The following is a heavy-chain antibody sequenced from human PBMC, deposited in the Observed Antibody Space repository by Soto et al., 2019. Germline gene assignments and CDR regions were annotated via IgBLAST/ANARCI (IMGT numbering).Heavy chain of an antibody. Sequence: SETLSLTCTVSGGSISSYYWSWIRQPPGKGLGWIGYIYYSGSTNYNPSLKSRVTISVDTSKNQFSLKLSSVTAADTAVYYCAREGSGSCYSSYYYYYGMDVWGQGTTVTVSS. CDR3: AREGSGSCYSSYYYYYGMDV. D-gene: IGHD2-15*01. V-gene: IGHV4-59*01. J-gene: IGHJ6*02. CDR1: GGSISSYY. CDR2: IYYSGST.